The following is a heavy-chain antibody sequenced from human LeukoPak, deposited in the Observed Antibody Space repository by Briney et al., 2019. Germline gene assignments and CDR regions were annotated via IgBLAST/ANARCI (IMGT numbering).Heavy chain of an antibody. V-gene: IGHV4-59*01. CDR1: GGSISRYY. CDR2: IYYSGST. CDR3: ARVLRYYYYMDV. Sequence: SETLSLTCTVSGGSISRYYWSWIRQPPGKGLEWIGYIYYSGSTNYNPSLKSRVTISVDTSKNHFSLKLSSVTAADTAVYYCARVLRYYYYMDVWGKGTTVTVSS. J-gene: IGHJ6*03.